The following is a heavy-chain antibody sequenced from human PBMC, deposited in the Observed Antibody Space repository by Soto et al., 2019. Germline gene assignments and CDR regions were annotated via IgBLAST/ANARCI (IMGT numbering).Heavy chain of an antibody. D-gene: IGHD6-19*01. J-gene: IGHJ4*02. CDR3: SKVLAVAGTWIDY. V-gene: IGHV3-23*01. Sequence: EVQLLESGGGLVQPGGSLRLSCAASGFTFSSYAMSWVRQAPGKGLEWVSAISGSGGSTYYADSVKGRFTISRDNSKNTLYLQMNSLRAEDTAVYYCSKVLAVAGTWIDYWGQGTLVTVSS. CDR2: ISGSGGST. CDR1: GFTFSSYA.